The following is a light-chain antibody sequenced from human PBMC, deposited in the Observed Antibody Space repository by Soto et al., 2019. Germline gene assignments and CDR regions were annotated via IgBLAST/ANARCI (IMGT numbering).Light chain of an antibody. Sequence: EIVMTQSPATLSVSPGERATLSCRASQSVSSNLAWYQQKPGQAPRLLIYGASTRATDISARFSGSGSGTEFPLTISSLQSEDFAVYYCQQYNNWPRTFGQGTMVEIK. CDR2: GAS. CDR1: QSVSSN. J-gene: IGKJ1*01. V-gene: IGKV3-15*01. CDR3: QQYNNWPRT.